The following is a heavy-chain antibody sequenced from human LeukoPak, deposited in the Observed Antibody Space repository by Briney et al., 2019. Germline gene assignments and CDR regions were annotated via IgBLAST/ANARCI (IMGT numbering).Heavy chain of an antibody. V-gene: IGHV3-7*01. J-gene: IGHJ4*02. CDR1: GFTFSSYW. D-gene: IGHD5-24*01. CDR2: IKQDGSEN. Sequence: PGGSLRLSCAASGFTFSSYWMSWVRQAPGKGLEWVANIKQDGSENYYVDSVKGRFTISRDNAKHSLYLQMNSLRAGDTAVYYCARTIEMATISYFDYWGQGTLVTVSS. CDR3: ARTIEMATISYFDY.